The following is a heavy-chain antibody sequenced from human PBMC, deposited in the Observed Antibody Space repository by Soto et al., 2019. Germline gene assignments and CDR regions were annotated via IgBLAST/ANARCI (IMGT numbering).Heavy chain of an antibody. CDR3: ASRSRGWYFDY. CDR1: GFTFSSYA. Sequence: GGSLRLSCAASGFTFSSYAMSWVRQAPGKGLEWVSVISGSGGSTYYADSVKGRFTISRDNSKNTLYLQMNSLRAEDTAVYYCASRSRGWYFDYWGQGTLVTVSS. D-gene: IGHD6-19*01. J-gene: IGHJ4*02. CDR2: ISGSGGST. V-gene: IGHV3-23*01.